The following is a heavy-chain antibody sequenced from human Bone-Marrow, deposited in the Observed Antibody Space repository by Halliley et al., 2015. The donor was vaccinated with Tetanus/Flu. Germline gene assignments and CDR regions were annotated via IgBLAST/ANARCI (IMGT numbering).Heavy chain of an antibody. Sequence: LRLSCSVSGDPISSGDSSWTWIRQHPGKGLEWIGYIYYGGYTSYNPSLKSRVTISVDTSRNQFSLKLISVTAADTAVYYCAKDRNGGSYSYYYGMDVWGQGTTVTVSS. CDR1: GDPISSGDSS. V-gene: IGHV4-31*02. CDR2: IYYGGYT. CDR3: AKDRNGGSYSYYYGMDV. D-gene: IGHD1-26*01. J-gene: IGHJ6*02.